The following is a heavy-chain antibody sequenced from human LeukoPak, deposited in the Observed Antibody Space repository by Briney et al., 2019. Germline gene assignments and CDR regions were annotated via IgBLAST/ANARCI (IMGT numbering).Heavy chain of an antibody. D-gene: IGHD6-19*01. J-gene: IGHJ4*02. CDR3: ARFLEYSSDWYRYYFDY. Sequence: ASVKVSCKASGYTFTSYGISWVRQAPGQGLEWMGWISAYNGNTNYAQKLQGRVTMTTDTSTSTAYMELRSLRSDDPAVHYFARFLEYSSDWYRYYFDYWGQGTLVTVSS. CDR1: GYTFTSYG. V-gene: IGHV1-18*01. CDR2: ISAYNGNT.